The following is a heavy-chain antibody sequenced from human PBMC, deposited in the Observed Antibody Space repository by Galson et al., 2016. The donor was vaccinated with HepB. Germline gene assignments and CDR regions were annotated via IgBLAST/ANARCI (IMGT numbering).Heavy chain of an antibody. Sequence: SETLSLTCAVSGGSISDDIWWTWLRQPPGKGLEWIGEMYHSGSTNYSTSLKSRVSISLDESRNQFSLMMTSVTAADTAVDYCATVRAGCSASSCYFDRWGQGTLVTVSS. CDR2: MYHSGST. V-gene: IGHV4-4*02. CDR1: GGSISDDIW. CDR3: ATVRAGCSASSCYFDR. D-gene: IGHD2-15*01. J-gene: IGHJ4*02.